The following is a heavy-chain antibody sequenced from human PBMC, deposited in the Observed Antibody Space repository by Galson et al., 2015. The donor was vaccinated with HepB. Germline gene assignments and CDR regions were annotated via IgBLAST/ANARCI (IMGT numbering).Heavy chain of an antibody. Sequence: SLRLSCAASGFTVSNTYMNWVRQAPGKGLEWVSVIYSGGATYYADSVKGRLTISRDNSKNTLYLHVNNLRAEDTAVYYCASPFCTGGSCCPLWYWGQGTLVTVSS. D-gene: IGHD2-15*01. CDR3: ASPFCTGGSCCPLWY. J-gene: IGHJ4*02. CDR2: IYSGGAT. CDR1: GFTVSNTY. V-gene: IGHV3-53*01.